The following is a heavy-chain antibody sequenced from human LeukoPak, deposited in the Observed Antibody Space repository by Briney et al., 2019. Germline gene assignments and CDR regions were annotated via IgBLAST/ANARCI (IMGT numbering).Heavy chain of an antibody. D-gene: IGHD2/OR15-2a*01. J-gene: IGHJ4*02. Sequence: GGSLRLSCAASGFPFSSYAIHWVRQAPGKGLEWVSLISGDGGSTHYADSVRGRFTFSRDNSKNSLYLQMNSLRTEDTALCYCARDTTSGGIDYWGQGTLVTVSS. CDR2: ISGDGGST. V-gene: IGHV3-43*02. CDR1: GFPFSSYA. CDR3: ARDTTSGGIDY.